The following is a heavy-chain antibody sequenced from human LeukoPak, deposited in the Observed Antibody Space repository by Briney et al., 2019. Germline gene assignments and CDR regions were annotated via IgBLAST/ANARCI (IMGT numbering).Heavy chain of an antibody. D-gene: IGHD3-3*01. CDR2: IYYSGST. V-gene: IGHV4-59*01. CDR3: ARAILSGYPDS. CDR1: GGYISTYY. Sequence: SETLSLTCSVSGGYISTYYWTWIRQPPGKGLEWIGYIYYSGSTNYNPSLKSRVTISLDTSKNQFSPKLSSVTAADTAVYYCARAILSGYPDSWGQGTLVIVFS. J-gene: IGHJ4*02.